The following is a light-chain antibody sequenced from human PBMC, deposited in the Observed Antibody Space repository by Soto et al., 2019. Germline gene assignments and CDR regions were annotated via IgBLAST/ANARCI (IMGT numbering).Light chain of an antibody. CDR3: QQSAGSPIT. V-gene: IGKV3-20*01. Sequence: EIVVTQSPAAVALSPGDRATLSWGARGSVTGELAWYQQKPGRAARLRISGAANRATGIPDSFSGSGSGTDFTLPISRLEPHDFARSCVQQSAGSPITFRLRTHLEI. CDR2: GAA. J-gene: IGKJ5*01. CDR1: GSVTGE.